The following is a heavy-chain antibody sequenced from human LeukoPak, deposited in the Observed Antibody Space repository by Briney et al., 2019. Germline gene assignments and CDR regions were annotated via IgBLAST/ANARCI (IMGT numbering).Heavy chain of an antibody. CDR1: GFSFSSYG. J-gene: IGHJ4*02. V-gene: IGHV3-30*18. Sequence: GGSLRLSCEASGFSFSSYGMHWVRQAPGKGLEWVAVISFDGSDKYYGDSVKGRFTISRDNSKNTLYLQMNSLRAEDTAVYYCAKPYYYDSSAYYLFDYWGQGTLVTVSS. CDR3: AKPYYYDSSAYYLFDY. D-gene: IGHD3-22*01. CDR2: ISFDGSDK.